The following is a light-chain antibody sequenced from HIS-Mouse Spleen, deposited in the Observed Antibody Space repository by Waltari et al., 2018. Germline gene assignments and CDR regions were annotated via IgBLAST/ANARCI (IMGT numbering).Light chain of an antibody. CDR1: TSDVRSSNL. Sequence: QSALTQPASVSGSPGQSITISCTGTTSDVRSSNLFSWYQQHPGQAPKLMIYEGSKRPSGVSNRFSGSKSGNTASLTISGLQAEDEADYYCCSYAGSSTWVFGGGTKLTVL. J-gene: IGLJ3*02. CDR2: EGS. V-gene: IGLV2-23*01. CDR3: CSYAGSSTWV.